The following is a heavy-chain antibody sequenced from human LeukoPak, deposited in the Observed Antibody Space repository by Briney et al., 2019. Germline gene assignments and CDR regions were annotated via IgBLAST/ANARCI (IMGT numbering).Heavy chain of an antibody. CDR1: GFTFSTYA. J-gene: IGHJ4*02. V-gene: IGHV3-64*02. CDR2: ILNNGGST. Sequence: GGSLRLSCAASGFTFSTYAMHWVRQAPGKGLDYVSTILNNGGSTYYADSVKGRFTISRDNSKNTLYLQMGSLRAEDMAVYYCARSGFTGYDFSVFYWGQGTLVTVSS. D-gene: IGHD5-12*01. CDR3: ARSGFTGYDFSVFY.